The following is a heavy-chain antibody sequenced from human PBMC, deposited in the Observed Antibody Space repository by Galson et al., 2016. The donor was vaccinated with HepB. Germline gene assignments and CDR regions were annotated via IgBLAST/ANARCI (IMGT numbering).Heavy chain of an antibody. Sequence: ETLSLTCTVSGDSLNDYYWAWIRQSPGRGLEWIGSVFSNGDPFYIPSLKSRVSISIETSKSQVSLRRRSLTATDTAYYYCARHGRGRPLFWGQGILVIVSS. CDR2: VFSNGDP. J-gene: IGHJ4*02. CDR3: ARHGRGRPLF. D-gene: IGHD2-21*01. V-gene: IGHV4-39*01. CDR1: GDSLNDYY.